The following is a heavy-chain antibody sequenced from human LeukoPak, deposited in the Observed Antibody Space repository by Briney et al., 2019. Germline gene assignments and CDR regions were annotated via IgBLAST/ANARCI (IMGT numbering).Heavy chain of an antibody. Sequence: GGSLRLSCAASGFTFSSYAMSWVRQAPGKGLEWVSAISGSGGSTYYADSVKGRFTISRDNSKNTLYLQMNSLRAEDTALYYCAKVRGRITMVRGVIFDYWGQGTLVTVSS. CDR1: GFTFSSYA. CDR3: AKVRGRITMVRGVIFDY. V-gene: IGHV3-23*01. CDR2: ISGSGGST. J-gene: IGHJ4*02. D-gene: IGHD3-10*01.